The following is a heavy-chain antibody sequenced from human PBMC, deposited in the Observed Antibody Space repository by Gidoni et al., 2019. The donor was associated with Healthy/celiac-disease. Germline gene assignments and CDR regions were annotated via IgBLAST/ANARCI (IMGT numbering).Heavy chain of an antibody. CDR3: AHRASCCYPEYYYYYGMDV. V-gene: IGHV2-5*01. Sequence: QITLKESGPTLVKPTQTLTLTCTFSGFSLSTSGVGVGWIRQPPGKALEWLALIYWNDDKRYSPSLKSRLTITKDTSNNQVVLTMTNMDPVDTATYYCAHRASCCYPEYYYYYGMDVWGQGTTVTVSS. CDR2: IYWNDDK. D-gene: IGHD2-2*01. CDR1: GFSLSTSGVG. J-gene: IGHJ6*02.